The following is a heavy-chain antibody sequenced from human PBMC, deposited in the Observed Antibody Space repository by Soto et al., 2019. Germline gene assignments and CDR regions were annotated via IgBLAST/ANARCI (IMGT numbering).Heavy chain of an antibody. D-gene: IGHD1-26*01. Sequence: EVQLVESGGGLVQPGGSLRLSCAASGFTFSTYWMSWVRRTPGKGLEWVANIKQDGTEKYYVDSVRGRLTVSSDNAKSSLYLQMNSLRVEDAAVYYCTTSPHRDSERVFVWGQGTTGTVS. J-gene: IGHJ6*02. CDR1: GFTFSTYW. V-gene: IGHV3-7*01. CDR3: TTSPHRDSERVFV. CDR2: IKQDGTEK.